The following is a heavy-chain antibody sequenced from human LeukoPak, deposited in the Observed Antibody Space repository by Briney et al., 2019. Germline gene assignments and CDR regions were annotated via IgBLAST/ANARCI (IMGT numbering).Heavy chain of an antibody. D-gene: IGHD3-10*01. V-gene: IGHV3-73*01. CDR2: IRSKANSYAT. Sequence: PGGSLRLSCAASGFTFSGSAMHWVRQASGKGLEWVGRIRSKANSYATAYAASVKGRFTISRDDSKNTAYLQMNSLKTEDTAVYYCAKCITMASPSFDYWGQGTLVTVSS. J-gene: IGHJ4*02. CDR1: GFTFSGSA. CDR3: AKCITMASPSFDY.